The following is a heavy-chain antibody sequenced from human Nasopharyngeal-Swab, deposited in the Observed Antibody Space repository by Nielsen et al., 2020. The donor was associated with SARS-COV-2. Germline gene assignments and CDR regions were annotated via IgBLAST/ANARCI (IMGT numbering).Heavy chain of an antibody. Sequence: GESLKISCAASGFTFSSYGMHWVRQAPGKGLEWVANIKQDGSEKYYVDSVKGRFTISRDNAKNSLYLQMNSLRAEDTAVYYCARSTYYYDSSGYYYGAFDIWGQGTMVTVSS. D-gene: IGHD3-22*01. V-gene: IGHV3-7*01. J-gene: IGHJ3*02. CDR2: IKQDGSEK. CDR1: GFTFSSYG. CDR3: ARSTYYYDSSGYYYGAFDI.